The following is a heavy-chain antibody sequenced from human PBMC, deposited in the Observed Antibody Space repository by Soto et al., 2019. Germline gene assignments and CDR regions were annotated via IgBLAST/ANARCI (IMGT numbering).Heavy chain of an antibody. CDR2: IYPGDSDT. CDR3: ARGQTVGRTVGAFDI. J-gene: IGHJ3*02. CDR1: GYSFSTYY. D-gene: IGHD1-26*01. Sequence: EVQLVQSGAEVKKPGESLQISCKGSGYSFSTYYIGWVRQMPGKGLECMGIIYPGDSDTRYSPSFQGQVLISVDKAISTAYLHWGSLESSDTAVYYCARGQTVGRTVGAFDIWGQGTVVTVPS. V-gene: IGHV5-51*01.